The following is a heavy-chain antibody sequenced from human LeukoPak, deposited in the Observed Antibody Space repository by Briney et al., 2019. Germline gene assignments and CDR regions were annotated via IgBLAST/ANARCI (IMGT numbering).Heavy chain of an antibody. D-gene: IGHD3-10*01. V-gene: IGHV3-30-3*01. Sequence: PGRSLRLSCAASGFTFSSYAMHWVRRAPGKGLEWVAVISYDGSNKYYADSVKGRFTISRDNSKNTLYLQMNSLRAEDTAVYYCARSRMWFGELSPDDYWGQGTLVTVSS. CDR3: ARSRMWFGELSPDDY. J-gene: IGHJ4*02. CDR2: ISYDGSNK. CDR1: GFTFSSYA.